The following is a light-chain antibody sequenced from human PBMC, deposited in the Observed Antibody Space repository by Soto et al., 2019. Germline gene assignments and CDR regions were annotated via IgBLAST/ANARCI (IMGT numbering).Light chain of an antibody. V-gene: IGKV3-20*01. CDR2: GAF. CDR3: QQYGSSTT. J-gene: IGKJ3*01. CDR1: QSVRSSY. Sequence: EVVLTQSPGTLSLSPGERATLSCRASQSVRSSYLAWYQQKPGQAPRLLIYGAFSRATGIPDRFSGSGSGTNFTLTISRLEPEDFAVYHCQQYGSSTTFGPGTKADIK.